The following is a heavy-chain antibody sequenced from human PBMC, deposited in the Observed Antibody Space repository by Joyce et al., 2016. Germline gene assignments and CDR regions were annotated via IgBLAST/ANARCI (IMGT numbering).Heavy chain of an antibody. J-gene: IGHJ4*02. CDR1: GFTFSNYN. V-gene: IGHV3-21*01. CDR2: INSGTTYK. Sequence: EVHLAESGGGLVKPGGSLRLCCAASGFTFSNYNMNWVRQAPGKGLEWVSSINSGTTYKYYADSVQGRFTISRDNAKNSLYLQMNSLRAEDTAVYYCARDLGYFDYWGQGTLVTVSS. CDR3: ARDLGYFDY.